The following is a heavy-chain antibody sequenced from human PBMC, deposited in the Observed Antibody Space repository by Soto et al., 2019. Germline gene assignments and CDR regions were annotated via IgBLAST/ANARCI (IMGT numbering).Heavy chain of an antibody. V-gene: IGHV4-31*03. CDR1: GGSISSGGYY. J-gene: IGHJ6*02. CDR2: IYYSGST. D-gene: IGHD3-10*01. Sequence: TLSLTCTVSGGSISSGGYYWSWIRQHPGKGLEWIGYIYYSGSTYYNPSLKSRVTISVDTSKNQFSLKLSSVTAADTAVYYCARGKLLWFGEFPAGGMDVWGQGTTVTVSS. CDR3: ARGKLLWFGEFPAGGMDV.